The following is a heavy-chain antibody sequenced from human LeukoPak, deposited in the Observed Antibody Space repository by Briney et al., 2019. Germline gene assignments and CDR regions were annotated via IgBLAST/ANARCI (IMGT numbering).Heavy chain of an antibody. V-gene: IGHV4-34*01. D-gene: IGHD3-10*01. CDR2: INGGGRT. Sequence: SETLSLTCAVYGGSSSPYFCSWIRQSPGKGLEWIGEINGGGRTDYNPSLKSRVTMSVDTSKNQFSLKVTSVTAADTAMYYCVRRPYGLIRGIGGPTGHWFDTWGQGTLVSVSS. CDR1: GGSSSPYF. CDR3: VRRPYGLIRGIGGPTGHWFDT. J-gene: IGHJ5*02.